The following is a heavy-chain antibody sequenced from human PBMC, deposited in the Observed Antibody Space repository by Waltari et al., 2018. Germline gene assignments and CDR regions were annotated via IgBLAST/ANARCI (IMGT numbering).Heavy chain of an antibody. CDR3: AREKYHQNDY. V-gene: IGHV1-2*06. CDR2: INPNSGGT. CDR1: GYTFTGYY. Sequence: QVQLVQSGAEVKKPGASVKVSCKASGYTFTGYYMHWVRQAPGQGLEWMGRINPNSGGTNYAQKLKGRVTRTRDTSISTAYMELSRLRSDDTAVYYCAREKYHQNDYWGQGTLVTVSS. J-gene: IGHJ4*02.